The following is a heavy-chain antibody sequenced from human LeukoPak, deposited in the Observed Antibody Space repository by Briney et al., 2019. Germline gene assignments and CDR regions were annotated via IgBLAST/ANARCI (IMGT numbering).Heavy chain of an antibody. CDR1: GGTFSSYA. CDR2: IIPIFGTA. Sequence: GASVKVSCKAPGGTFSSYAISWVRQAPGQGLEWMGGIIPIFGTANYAQKFQGRVTITADESTSTGYMELSSLRSEDTAVYYCARTSYGSGSYYRDYWGQGTLVTVSS. CDR3: ARTSYGSGSYYRDY. D-gene: IGHD3-10*01. J-gene: IGHJ4*02. V-gene: IGHV1-69*13.